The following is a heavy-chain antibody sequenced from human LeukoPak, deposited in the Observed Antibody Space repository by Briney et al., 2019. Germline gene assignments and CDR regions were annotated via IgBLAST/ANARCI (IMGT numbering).Heavy chain of an antibody. J-gene: IGHJ4*02. CDR1: GESFSDYF. CDR2: ITLSGAT. V-gene: IGHV4-34*01. Sequence: SETLSLTCAVSGESFSDYFWIWIRQLPGKGLEWIGEITLSGATNYNPSLKSRVTISVDTSKNQFSLKLSSVTAADTAVYYCARGVYIAAAQYGYWGQGTLVTVSS. CDR3: ARGVYIAAAQYGY. D-gene: IGHD6-13*01.